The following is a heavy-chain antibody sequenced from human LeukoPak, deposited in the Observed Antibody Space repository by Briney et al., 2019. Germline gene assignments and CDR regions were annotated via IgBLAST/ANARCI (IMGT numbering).Heavy chain of an antibody. J-gene: IGHJ3*02. Sequence: SETLSLTCTVSGGSISSSSYYWGWIRQPPGKGLEWIGSINYSGSTYYNPSLKSRVTISVDTSKKQFSLKLSSATAADTAVYYCARVLDLSKRGLDAFDIWGQGTMVTVSS. D-gene: IGHD3-16*01. V-gene: IGHV4-39*07. CDR3: ARVLDLSKRGLDAFDI. CDR1: GGSISSSSYY. CDR2: INYSGST.